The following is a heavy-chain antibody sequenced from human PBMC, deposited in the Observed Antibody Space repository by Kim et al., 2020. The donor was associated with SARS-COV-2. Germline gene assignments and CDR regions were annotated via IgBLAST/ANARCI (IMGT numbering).Heavy chain of an antibody. CDR2: INHSGST. CDR1: GGSFSGYS. J-gene: IGHJ4*02. CDR3: AKPKGRGLRYFDWLGYFDY. V-gene: IGHV4-34*01. D-gene: IGHD3-9*01. Sequence: SETLSLTCAVYGGSFSGYSWSWIRQPPGKGLEWIGEINHSGSTNYNPSLKSRVTISVDTSKNQFSLKLSSVTAADTAVYYCAKPKGRGLRYFDWLGYFDYWGQGTLVTVSS.